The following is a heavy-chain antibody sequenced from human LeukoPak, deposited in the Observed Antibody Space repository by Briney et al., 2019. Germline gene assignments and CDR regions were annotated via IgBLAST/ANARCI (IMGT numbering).Heavy chain of an antibody. V-gene: IGHV3-21*04. D-gene: IGHD4-17*01. J-gene: IGHJ6*03. CDR3: ARHYGDYYYYYYYMDV. CDR2: ITSSSSFI. CDR1: GFTFSSYS. Sequence: GGSLRLSCAASGFTFSSYSMNWVRQAPGKGLEWVSSITSSSSFIFYADSVKGRFTISRDNAKNSLYLQMNSLRAEDTALYYCARHYGDYYYYYYYMDVWGKGTTVTVSS.